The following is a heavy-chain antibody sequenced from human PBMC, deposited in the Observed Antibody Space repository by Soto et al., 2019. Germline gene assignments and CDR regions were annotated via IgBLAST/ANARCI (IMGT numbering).Heavy chain of an antibody. CDR1: GGTFSTYA. J-gene: IGHJ4*02. CDR3: ARGGLETYKYDTSGYPFNFDY. CDR2: IIPIFDTP. Sequence: QVQLVQSGPEVKKPGSSVRVSCKASGGTFSTYAISWVRQAPGQGLEWMGGIIPIFDTPNYAQNFQGRITITADESTSTAYMELGSLRSGDTAVYYCARGGLETYKYDTSGYPFNFDYWGQGTLITVSS. V-gene: IGHV1-69*12. D-gene: IGHD3-22*01.